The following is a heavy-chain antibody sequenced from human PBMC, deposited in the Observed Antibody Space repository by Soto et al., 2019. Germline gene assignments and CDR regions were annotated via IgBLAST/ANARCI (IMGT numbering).Heavy chain of an antibody. Sequence: EVQLLESGGGLVQPGGSLRLSCAASGFTFSSYAMSWVRQAPGKGLEWVSVISGSGGSTYYADSVKGRFTISRDNSKNTLYLQMNSLRAEDTAVYYCAIGLIAARPYYYYYMDVWGKGTTVTVSS. CDR3: AIGLIAARPYYYYYMDV. J-gene: IGHJ6*03. CDR1: GFTFSSYA. D-gene: IGHD6-6*01. V-gene: IGHV3-23*01. CDR2: ISGSGGST.